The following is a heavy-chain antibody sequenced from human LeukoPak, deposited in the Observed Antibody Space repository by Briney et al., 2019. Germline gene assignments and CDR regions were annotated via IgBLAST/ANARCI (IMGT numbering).Heavy chain of an antibody. CDR3: ARDLGGYDFWSGYYQANYGMDV. CDR1: GGTFSSYA. D-gene: IGHD3-3*01. CDR2: IIPIFGTA. Sequence: SVKVSCKASGGTFSSYAISWVRQAPGQGLEWMGGIIPIFGTANYAQKFQGRVTITADESTSTAYMELSSLRSEDTAVYYCARDLGGYDFWSGYYQANYGMDVWGQGTTVTVSS. J-gene: IGHJ6*02. V-gene: IGHV1-69*13.